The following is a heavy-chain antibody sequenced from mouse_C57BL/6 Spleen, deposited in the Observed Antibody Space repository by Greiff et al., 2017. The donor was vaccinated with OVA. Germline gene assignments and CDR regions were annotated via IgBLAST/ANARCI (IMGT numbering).Heavy chain of an antibody. J-gene: IGHJ4*01. D-gene: IGHD3-2*02. CDR3: ARTAQSYYAMDY. Sequence: VQLKQSGAELVKPGASVKISCKASGYAFSSYWMNWVKQRPGKGLEWIGQIYPGDGDTNYNGKFKGKATLTADKSSSTAYMQLSSLTSEDSAVYFCARTAQSYYAMDYWGQGTSVTVSS. V-gene: IGHV1-80*01. CDR2: IYPGDGDT. CDR1: GYAFSSYW.